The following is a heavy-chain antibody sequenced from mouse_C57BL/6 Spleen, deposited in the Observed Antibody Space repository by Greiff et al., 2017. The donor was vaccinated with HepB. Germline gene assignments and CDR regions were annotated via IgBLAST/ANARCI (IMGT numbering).Heavy chain of an antibody. J-gene: IGHJ1*03. CDR3: TRIYYGSSYGYFDV. CDR1: GFTFSNYW. D-gene: IGHD1-1*01. CDR2: IRLKSDNYAT. V-gene: IGHV6-3*01. Sequence: EVKLVESGGGLVQPGGSMKLSCVASGFTFSNYWMNWVRQSPEKGLEWVAQIRLKSDNYATHYAESVKGRFTISRDDSKSSVYLQMNNLRAEDTGIYYCTRIYYGSSYGYFDVWGTGTTVTVSS.